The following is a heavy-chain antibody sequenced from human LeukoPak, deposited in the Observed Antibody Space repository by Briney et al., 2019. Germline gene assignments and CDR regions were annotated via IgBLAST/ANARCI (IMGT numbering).Heavy chain of an antibody. CDR1: GGSFSGYY. V-gene: IGHV4-34*01. Sequence: SETLSLTCAVYGGSFSGYYWSWIRQPPGKGLEWIGEINHSGSTNYNPSLKSRVTISVDTSKNQFSLKLSSVTAADTAVYYCARRHPNSSRLSRPMYFDYWGQGTLVTVSS. D-gene: IGHD6-13*01. J-gene: IGHJ4*02. CDR3: ARRHPNSSRLSRPMYFDY. CDR2: INHSGST.